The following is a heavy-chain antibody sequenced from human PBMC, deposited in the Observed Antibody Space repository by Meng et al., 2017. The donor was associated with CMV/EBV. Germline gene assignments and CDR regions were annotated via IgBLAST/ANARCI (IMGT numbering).Heavy chain of an antibody. Sequence: GESLKISCAAAGFNFSNYGIHWVRQAPGKGLEWVAIIWYDGSHRYYADSVQGRFTISRDNSKSTVHLQMNSLRAEDTAVYYCAKDQQSPFSYYFYGMDVWGQGTTVTVSS. CDR2: IWYDGSHR. V-gene: IGHV3-33*06. CDR3: AKDQQSPFSYYFYGMDV. D-gene: IGHD1/OR15-1a*01. CDR1: GFNFSNYG. J-gene: IGHJ6*02.